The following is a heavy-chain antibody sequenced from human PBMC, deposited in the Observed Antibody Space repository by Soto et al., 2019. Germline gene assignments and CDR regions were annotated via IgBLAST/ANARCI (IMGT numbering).Heavy chain of an antibody. D-gene: IGHD2-15*01. J-gene: IGHJ5*02. Sequence: ASVKVSCKASCYTFTRYNMNWVGQAPGQRLEWMGWINPENGNTKSSQKFQDRVIITRDTSASTAYMDLSSLRSEDTAVYYCARGIATGQLDPWGQGTLVTVSS. V-gene: IGHV1-3*01. CDR2: INPENGNT. CDR3: ARGIATGQLDP. CDR1: CYTFTRYN.